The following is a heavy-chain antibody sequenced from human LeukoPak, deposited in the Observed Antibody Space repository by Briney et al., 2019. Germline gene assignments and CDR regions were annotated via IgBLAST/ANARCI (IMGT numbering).Heavy chain of an antibody. Sequence: SETLSLTCAVSGYSISSGYYWGWIRQPPGRGLEWIGSLYHSDSAYYNTSLRSRVSMSVDTSKNQFSLTLSFVTAADTAVYYCARQHDSYYYHYIDVWGSGTTVTVSS. J-gene: IGHJ6*03. V-gene: IGHV4-38-2*01. CDR1: GYSISSGYY. CDR3: ARQHDSYYYHYIDV. CDR2: LYHSDSA.